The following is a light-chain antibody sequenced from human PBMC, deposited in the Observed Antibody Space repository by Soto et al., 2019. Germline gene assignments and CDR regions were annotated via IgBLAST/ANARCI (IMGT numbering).Light chain of an antibody. CDR1: QGVGSN. CDR3: QQYNNWPPVT. CDR2: RAS. J-gene: IGKJ4*01. Sequence: ETVMAQSPVTRSVSPGERATLSCRASQGVGSNLAWYQQKPGQAPRLLIYRASTRATGVPARFSGSGSGTEFSLTITSLQSEDYAVYYCQQYNNWPPVTFGGGTKVEIK. V-gene: IGKV3-15*01.